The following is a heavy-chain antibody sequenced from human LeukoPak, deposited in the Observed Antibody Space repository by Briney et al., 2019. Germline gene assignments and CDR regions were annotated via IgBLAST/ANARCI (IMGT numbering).Heavy chain of an antibody. D-gene: IGHD5-18*01. J-gene: IGHJ4*02. V-gene: IGHV1-46*01. CDR1: GYTFTSYH. CDR3: ARERGEYSYVFDY. CDR2: INPSGGST. Sequence: GASVKVSCKASGYTFTSYHMHWVRQAPGQGLEWMGIINPSGGSTNYAQKFQGRVTITADESTSTAYMELSSLRSDDTAVYYCARERGEYSYVFDYWGQGTLVTVSS.